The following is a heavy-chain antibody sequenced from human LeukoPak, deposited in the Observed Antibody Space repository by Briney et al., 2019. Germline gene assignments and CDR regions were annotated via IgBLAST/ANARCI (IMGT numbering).Heavy chain of an antibody. D-gene: IGHD6-19*01. J-gene: IGHJ4*02. CDR1: GGSISSSSYY. CDR3: AGEVAVAGAYFDY. CDR2: IYYSGST. V-gene: IGHV4-39*01. Sequence: SGTLSLTCTVSGGSISSSSYYWGWIRQPPGKGLEWIGSIYYSGSTYYNPSLKSRVTISVDTSKNQFSLKLSSVTAADTAVYYCAGEVAVAGAYFDYWGQGTLVTVSS.